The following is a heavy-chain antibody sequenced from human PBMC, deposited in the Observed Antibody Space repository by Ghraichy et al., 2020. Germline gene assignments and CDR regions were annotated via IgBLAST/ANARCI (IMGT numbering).Heavy chain of an antibody. CDR2: IYSSGNT. CDR1: GGSISSGNYY. D-gene: IGHD4/OR15-4a*01. CDR3: ARLDYGTNRFFDY. Sequence: GSLRLSCTVSGGSISSGNYYWAWIRQPPGKGLDWIGSIYSSGNTYYKPSLKSRVAISVDTSENHFSLKLSPVAAADAAVYYCARLDYGTNRFFDYWGQGILVTVSS. J-gene: IGHJ4*02. V-gene: IGHV4-39*02.